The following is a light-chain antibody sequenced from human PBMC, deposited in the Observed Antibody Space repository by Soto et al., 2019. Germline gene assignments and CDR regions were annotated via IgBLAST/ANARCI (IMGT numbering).Light chain of an antibody. CDR1: SSDVGGYNY. CDR3: SSYTSSSNL. J-gene: IGLJ1*01. V-gene: IGLV2-14*01. CDR2: AVT. Sequence: QSVLTQPASVSGSPGQSITISCTGTSSDVGGYNYVSWYQQHPGKAPKLMIYAVTDRPSGVSSRFSGSKSGNTASLTISGLQAEDEADYYCSSYTSSSNLFGTGTQGHRP.